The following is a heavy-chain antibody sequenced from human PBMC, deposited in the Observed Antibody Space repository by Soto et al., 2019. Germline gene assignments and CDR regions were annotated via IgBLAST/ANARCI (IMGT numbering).Heavy chain of an antibody. Sequence: SETLSLTCTVSVGSISGGGYCWSWIRQHPGKGLEWIGYIYYSGSTYYNPSLKSRVTISVDTSKNQFSLKLSSVTAADAAVYYCATGAGGPYYYHYYGMDVWGQGTTVTVSS. CDR3: ATGAGGPYYYHYYGMDV. CDR2: IYYSGST. D-gene: IGHD2-15*01. V-gene: IGHV4-31*03. J-gene: IGHJ6*02. CDR1: VGSISGGGYC.